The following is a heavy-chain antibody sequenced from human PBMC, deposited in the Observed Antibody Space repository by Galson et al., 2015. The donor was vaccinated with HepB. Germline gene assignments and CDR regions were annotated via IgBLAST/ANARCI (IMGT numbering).Heavy chain of an antibody. Sequence: ETLSLTCPVSGGSISSISYYWGWIRQPPGRRLEWIATIYYGGTTYYNPSLRSRVTISVDTSKSRFSLRLSSVTAADTAVYYCARTDCRSTGCFHYYGLDVWGQGTTVTVAS. CDR1: GGSISSISYY. CDR2: IYYGGTT. CDR3: ARTDCRSTGCFHYYGLDV. D-gene: IGHD2-2*01. J-gene: IGHJ6*02. V-gene: IGHV4-39*01.